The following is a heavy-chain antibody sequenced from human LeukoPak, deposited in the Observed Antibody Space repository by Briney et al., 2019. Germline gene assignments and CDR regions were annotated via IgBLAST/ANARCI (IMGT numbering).Heavy chain of an antibody. CDR1: GFTFSSYW. CDR2: IKTDGSEK. V-gene: IGHV3-7*01. Sequence: PGGSLRLSCEASGFTFSSYWMSWVRQAPGKGLEWVANIKTDGSEKYYVDSVKGRFTISRDNSKNTLYLQMNSLRAEDTAVYYCARGDYDFWRRGEYFQHWGQGTLVTVSS. D-gene: IGHD3-3*01. CDR3: ARGDYDFWRRGEYFQH. J-gene: IGHJ1*01.